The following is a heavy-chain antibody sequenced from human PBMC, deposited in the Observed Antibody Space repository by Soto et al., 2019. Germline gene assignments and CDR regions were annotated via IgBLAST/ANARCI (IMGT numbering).Heavy chain of an antibody. D-gene: IGHD1-1*01. CDR2: IYHTGST. CDR1: GGSISTVGHY. Sequence: KPSETLSLTCSVSGGSISTVGHYWTWIRQPPGKGLEWIGSIYHTGSTYYSKSLRSRLTMSVDTSKSQFSLRLRSVTAADTAVYYCARATGTLRSRNCDYWGQGSLVTVSS. J-gene: IGHJ4*02. V-gene: IGHV4-31*03. CDR3: ARATGTLRSRNCDY.